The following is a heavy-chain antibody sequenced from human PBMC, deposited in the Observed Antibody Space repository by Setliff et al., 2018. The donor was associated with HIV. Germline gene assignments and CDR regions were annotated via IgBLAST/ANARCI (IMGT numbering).Heavy chain of an antibody. V-gene: IGHV4-61*09. Sequence: LSLTCTVSGGSISSGSYYWNWIRQPAGKGLEWIGHIYSSGSTNYNPSLESRVTISVDTSKNQFSLKLSSVTAADTAVYYCARGDGTKYYYYYYMDVWGKGTTVTVSS. CDR2: IYSSGST. D-gene: IGHD1-7*01. CDR1: GGSISSGSYY. J-gene: IGHJ6*03. CDR3: ARGDGTKYYYYYYMDV.